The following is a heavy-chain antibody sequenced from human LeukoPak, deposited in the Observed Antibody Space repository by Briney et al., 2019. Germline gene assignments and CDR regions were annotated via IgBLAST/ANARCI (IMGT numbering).Heavy chain of an antibody. CDR2: IYNSGST. V-gene: IGHV4-59*08. Sequence: SETLSLTCSVSGGSISSYFWSWIRQPPGKGLERIGYIYNSGSTNYKTKYNPSVQSRLIISADTSKSQISLKLASVTAADAAVYYCASLGGTYDFWGQGTQVTVSS. J-gene: IGHJ4*02. CDR1: GGSISSYF. D-gene: IGHD1-26*01. CDR3: ASLGGTYDF.